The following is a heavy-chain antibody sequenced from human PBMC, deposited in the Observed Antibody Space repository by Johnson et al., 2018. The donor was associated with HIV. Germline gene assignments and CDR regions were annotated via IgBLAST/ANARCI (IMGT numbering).Heavy chain of an antibody. Sequence: VLLVESGGGVVRPGGSLRLSCAASGFTFDDYGMSWVRQAPGKGLEWVSGINWNGGGTGYADSVKGRFTISRDNAKNSLYLQMNSLRAEDTALYYCARGRIAARPHAFDIWGQGTMVTVSS. D-gene: IGHD6-6*01. J-gene: IGHJ3*02. V-gene: IGHV3-20*04. CDR3: ARGRIAARPHAFDI. CDR2: INWNGGGT. CDR1: GFTFDDYG.